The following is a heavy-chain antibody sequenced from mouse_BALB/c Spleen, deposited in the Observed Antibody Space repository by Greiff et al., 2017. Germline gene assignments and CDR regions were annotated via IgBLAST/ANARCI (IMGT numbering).Heavy chain of an antibody. Sequence: EVQLQQTGPELVKPGASVKISCKASGYSFTDYIMLWVKQSHGKSLEWIGNINPYYGSTSYNLKFKGKATLTVDKSSSTAYMQLNSLTSEDSAVYYCARREYGNYPMDYWGQGTSVTVSS. J-gene: IGHJ4*01. CDR3: ARREYGNYPMDY. D-gene: IGHD2-10*02. V-gene: IGHV1-39*01. CDR2: INPYYGST. CDR1: GYSFTDYI.